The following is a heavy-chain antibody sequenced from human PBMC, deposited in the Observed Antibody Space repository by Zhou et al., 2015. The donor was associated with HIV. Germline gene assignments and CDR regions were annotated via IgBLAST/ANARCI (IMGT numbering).Heavy chain of an antibody. CDR1: GGTFSSYA. V-gene: IGHV1-69*06. CDR2: IIPMFGTA. CDR3: ARVGYYYDSSGYFFDY. D-gene: IGHD3-22*01. Sequence: QVQLVQSGAEVKKPGSSVKVSCKASGGTFSSYAISWVRQAPGQGLEWMGGIIPMFGTANYAQKFQGRVTITADRFTSTAYMELSSLRSEDTAVYYCARVGYYYDSSGYFFDYWGQGTLVTVSS. J-gene: IGHJ4*02.